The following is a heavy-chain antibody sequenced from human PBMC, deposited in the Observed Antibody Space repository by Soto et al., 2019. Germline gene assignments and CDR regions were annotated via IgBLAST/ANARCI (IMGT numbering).Heavy chain of an antibody. CDR2: INSNNGDP. D-gene: IGHD6-19*01. CDR3: ARARLSVDSTSPAGSDS. J-gene: IGHJ4*02. V-gene: IGHV1-2*02. Sequence: XSVKVSCKGSGYLFIGYHIHWVRQAPGQGLEWMGWINSNNGDPIYAQEFQCRVTLTRDTSISTAYMELTRLRSDDTAIYFCARARLSVDSTSPAGSDSCGQRTLVTVSS. CDR1: GYLFIGYH.